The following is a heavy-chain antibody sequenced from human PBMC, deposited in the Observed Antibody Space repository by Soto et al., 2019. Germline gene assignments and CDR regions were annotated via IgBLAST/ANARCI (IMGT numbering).Heavy chain of an antibody. V-gene: IGHV1-69*13. CDR2: IIPIFGTA. D-gene: IGHD6-19*01. CDR3: AGHIAVAAYYYYYYGMDV. J-gene: IGHJ6*02. CDR1: GGTFSSYA. Sequence: ASVKVSCKASGGTFSSYAISWVRQAPGQGLEWMGGIIPIFGTANYAQKFQGRVTITADESTSTAYMELSSLRSEDTAVYYCAGHIAVAAYYYYYYGMDVWGQGTTVTVSS.